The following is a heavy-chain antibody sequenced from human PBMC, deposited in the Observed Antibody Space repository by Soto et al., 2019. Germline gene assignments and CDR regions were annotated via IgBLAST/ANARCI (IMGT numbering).Heavy chain of an antibody. D-gene: IGHD1-26*01. Sequence: PGGSLRLSCAASRFIFSSFSMHWVRQAPGKGLQWVAVISNDGSRSHYADSVKGRFTISRDNSKNTLYLQMNSLRTEDTAVYYCAGELLEDYYYYYGMDVWGQGTTVTVSS. CDR3: AGELLEDYYYYYGMDV. V-gene: IGHV3-30-3*01. CDR1: RFIFSSFS. J-gene: IGHJ6*02. CDR2: ISNDGSRS.